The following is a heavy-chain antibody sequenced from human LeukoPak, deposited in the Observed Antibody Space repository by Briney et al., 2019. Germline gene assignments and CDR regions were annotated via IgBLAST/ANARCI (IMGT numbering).Heavy chain of an antibody. J-gene: IGHJ4*02. CDR1: GDSITSYY. CDR2: IYYSGST. D-gene: IGHD4/OR15-4a*01. Sequence: SETLSLTCTVSGDSITSYYWSWIRQPPGKGLEWIGYIYYSGSTNYNPSLKSRVTLSLDTSDNQFSLKLTSVTAADTAVYYCASFSDYGANFFDYWGQGILVSVS. V-gene: IGHV4-59*08. CDR3: ASFSDYGANFFDY.